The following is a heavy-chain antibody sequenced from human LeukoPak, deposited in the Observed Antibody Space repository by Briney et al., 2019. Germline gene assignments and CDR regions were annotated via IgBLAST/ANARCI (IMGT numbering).Heavy chain of an antibody. Sequence: GGSLRLSCAASGFTFSSYNMNWVRQAPGKGLEWVSSISSSSSYIYYADSVKGRFTISRDNAKNSLYLQMNSLRAEDTAVYYCTRRHAHKEAVVVVTGPDPEDLDVWGQGTMVTVSS. V-gene: IGHV3-21*01. CDR2: ISSSSSYI. D-gene: IGHD2-21*02. CDR3: TRRHAHKEAVVVVTGPDPEDLDV. CDR1: GFTFSSYN. J-gene: IGHJ3*01.